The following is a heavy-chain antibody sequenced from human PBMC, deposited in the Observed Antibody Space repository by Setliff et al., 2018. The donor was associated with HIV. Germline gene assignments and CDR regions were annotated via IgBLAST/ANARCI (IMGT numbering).Heavy chain of an antibody. Sequence: PSETLSLTCAVSGYSISRDYYWGWIRQPPGKGLEWIGSIYHNGNTYYSPSLKSRVIISVDTSRNQISLKLSSVTAADTAVYYCARQRLGNCSGARCSFSGMDVWGPGTTVTVSS. J-gene: IGHJ6*02. CDR3: ARQRLGNCSGARCSFSGMDV. CDR1: GYSISRDYY. V-gene: IGHV4-38-2*01. D-gene: IGHD2-15*01. CDR2: IYHNGNT.